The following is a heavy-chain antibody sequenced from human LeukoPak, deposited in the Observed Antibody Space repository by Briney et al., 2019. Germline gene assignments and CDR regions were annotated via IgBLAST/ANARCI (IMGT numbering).Heavy chain of an antibody. CDR2: INAGNGNT. Sequence: ASVKVSCKASGYTFTSYAMHWVRQAPGQRLEWMGWINAGNGNTKYSQNFQGRVTITRDTSASTAYMELSSLRSEDTAVCYCARGPSQYDILTGSNWFDPWGQGTLVTVSS. CDR1: GYTFTSYA. J-gene: IGHJ5*02. CDR3: ARGPSQYDILTGSNWFDP. D-gene: IGHD3-9*01. V-gene: IGHV1-3*01.